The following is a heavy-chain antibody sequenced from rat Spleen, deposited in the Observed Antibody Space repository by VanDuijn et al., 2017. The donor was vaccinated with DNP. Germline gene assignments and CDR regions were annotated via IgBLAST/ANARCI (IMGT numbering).Heavy chain of an antibody. CDR3: ARYGSVALDY. CDR1: GFTFSSYW. Sequence: EVQLVETGGGLVQPGRSLKLSCVASGFTFSSYWMFWIRQAPTKGLEWVAYISYDGGSTYYGDSVKGRFTISRDNGKSILYLQMNSLRSEDMATYYCARYGSVALDYWGQGVMVTVSS. V-gene: IGHV5-22*01. CDR2: ISYDGGST. J-gene: IGHJ2*01. D-gene: IGHD1-7*01.